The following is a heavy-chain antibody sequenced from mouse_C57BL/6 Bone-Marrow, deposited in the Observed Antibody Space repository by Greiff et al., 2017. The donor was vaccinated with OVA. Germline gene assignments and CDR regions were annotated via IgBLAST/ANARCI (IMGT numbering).Heavy chain of an antibody. CDR2: ISSGSSTI. D-gene: IGHD2-3*01. V-gene: IGHV5-17*01. J-gene: IGHJ4*01. CDR1: GFTFSDYG. CDR3: ARNDGMDY. Sequence: QGVSGGGLVKPGGSLKLSCAASGFTFSDYGMHWVRQAPEKGLEWVAYISSGSSTIYYADTVKGRFTISRDNAKNTLFLQMTSLRSEDTAMYYCARNDGMDYWGQGTSVTVSS.